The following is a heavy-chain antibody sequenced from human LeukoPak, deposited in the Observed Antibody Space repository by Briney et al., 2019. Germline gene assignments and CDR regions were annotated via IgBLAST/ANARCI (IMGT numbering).Heavy chain of an antibody. D-gene: IGHD2-2*01. Sequence: SSETLSLTCAVSGGSISSGTYYWNWIRQHPGKGLEWIGHIYNSGSAYYNPSLMSRVSISIDTSENQFSLKLSSVTAADTAVYYCASTHCASPSCYSYYYSGLDVWGQGTTVTVSS. CDR1: GGSISSGTYY. CDR3: ASTHCASPSCYSYYYSGLDV. J-gene: IGHJ6*02. V-gene: IGHV4-31*11. CDR2: IYNSGSA.